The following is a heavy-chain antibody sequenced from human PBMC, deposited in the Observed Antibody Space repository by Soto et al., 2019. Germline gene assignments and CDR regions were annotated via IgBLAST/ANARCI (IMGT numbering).Heavy chain of an antibody. Sequence: EVQLVESGGGLVKPGGSLRLSCVASGFTFSDAWMNWIRQAPGKGLEWVGRFKSKSDGGTTDYAAPVKGRFTISRDDSKNTLYLEMNSLKTEDTAVYFCTAAPRYCYISGDWGQGTLVTVSS. CDR2: FKSKSDGGTT. CDR3: TAAPRYCYISGD. CDR1: GFTFSDAW. J-gene: IGHJ4*02. D-gene: IGHD5-18*01. V-gene: IGHV3-15*07.